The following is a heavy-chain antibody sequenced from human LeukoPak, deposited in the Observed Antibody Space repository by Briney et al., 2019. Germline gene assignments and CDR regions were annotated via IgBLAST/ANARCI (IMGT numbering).Heavy chain of an antibody. J-gene: IGHJ4*02. V-gene: IGHV4-59*11. CDR2: IYGSETT. CDR1: GVSMSNHY. D-gene: IGHD6-13*01. Sequence: TSETLSLTCTVSGVSMSNHYWSWIRQPPGKGLEWIGYIYGSETTNYNPSLKSRVTLSVDSSKNQFSMNLSSVTAADTALYYCASRPGGSTWYGVFDFWSRGTLVTVSS. CDR3: ASRPGGSTWYGVFDF.